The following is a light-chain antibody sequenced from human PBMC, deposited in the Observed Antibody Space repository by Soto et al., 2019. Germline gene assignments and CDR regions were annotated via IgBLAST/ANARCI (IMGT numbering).Light chain of an antibody. J-gene: IGKJ5*01. Sequence: FLTQSPATMSLSTGEGSTLSCRVSQRIHYSLAWYQQKPGQPPRLVVYDSTLRADGVPDRFSGSGSGTEFPLTINNLEPEDFALYYCQQRKVWPPITFGQGTRLEIK. V-gene: IGKV3-11*01. CDR3: QQRKVWPPIT. CDR2: DST. CDR1: QRIHYS.